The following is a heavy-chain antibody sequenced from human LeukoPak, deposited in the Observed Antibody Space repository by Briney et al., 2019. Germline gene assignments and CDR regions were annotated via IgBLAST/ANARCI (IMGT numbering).Heavy chain of an antibody. CDR3: ARDGITMALDI. CDR2: ISANNGNT. J-gene: IGHJ3*02. Sequence: ASVKVSCKASGYTFTTYGIIWVRQAPGQGLEWMGWISANNGNTNYAQKFQGRVAMTRDTSISTAYMELSRLRSDDTAVYYCARDGITMALDIWGQGTMVTVSS. CDR1: GYTFTTYG. D-gene: IGHD3-10*01. V-gene: IGHV1-18*01.